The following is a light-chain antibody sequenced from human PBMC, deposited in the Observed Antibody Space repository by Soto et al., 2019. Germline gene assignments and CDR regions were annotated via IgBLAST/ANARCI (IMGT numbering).Light chain of an antibody. CDR1: SGHSCYA. V-gene: IGLV4-69*01. CDR2: FNSDGSH. CDR3: QTWGTGIQL. Sequence: LVLTQSPSASASLGASVKLTCTLSSGHSCYAIAWHQQQPERGPRYLMKFNSDGSHNKGDGNPDRLSCSGSGTERYLTISSLQSEEEADYCWQTWGTGIQLFGGGTQLTVL. J-gene: IGLJ3*02.